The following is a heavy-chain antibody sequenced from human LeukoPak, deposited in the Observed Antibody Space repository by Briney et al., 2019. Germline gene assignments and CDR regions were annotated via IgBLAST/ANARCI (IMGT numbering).Heavy chain of an antibody. D-gene: IGHD3-22*01. CDR3: ARATYYDSSGHNYFDY. J-gene: IGHJ4*02. Sequence: AGGSLRLSCAASGFTFGSYAMTWVRQAPGKGLEWVSGISGSGGSTYYADSVKGRFTISRDNSKNTLYLQMNSLRAEDTAVYYCARATYYDSSGHNYFDYWGQGTLVTVSS. CDR2: ISGSGGST. CDR1: GFTFGSYA. V-gene: IGHV3-23*01.